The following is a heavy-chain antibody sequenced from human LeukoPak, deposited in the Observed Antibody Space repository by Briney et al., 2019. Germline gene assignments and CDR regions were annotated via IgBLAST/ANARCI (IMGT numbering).Heavy chain of an antibody. D-gene: IGHD3-3*01. CDR3: ARGPYYDFWSGYYEAFDY. Sequence: SQTLSLTCAVSGGSISSGGYSWSWIRQPPGKDLEWIGYIYHSGSTYYNPSLKSRVTVSVDRSKNQFSLKLSSVTAADTAVYYCARGPYYDFWSGYYEAFDYWGQGTLVTVSS. V-gene: IGHV4-30-2*01. CDR2: IYHSGST. J-gene: IGHJ4*02. CDR1: GGSISSGGYS.